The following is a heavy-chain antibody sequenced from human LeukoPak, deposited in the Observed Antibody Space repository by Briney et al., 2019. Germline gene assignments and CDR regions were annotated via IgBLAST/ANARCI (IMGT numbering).Heavy chain of an antibody. V-gene: IGHV3-7*01. CDR1: GFTFSSYW. D-gene: IGHD3-22*01. J-gene: IGHJ4*02. CDR3: ARARSMTYYYDSSGYYHFGY. Sequence: GGSLRLSCAASGFTFSSYWMSWVRQAPGKGLEWVANIKQDGSEKYYVDSVKGRFTISRDNAKNSLYLQMNSLRAEDTAVYYCARARSMTYYYDSSGYYHFGYWGQGTLVTVSS. CDR2: IKQDGSEK.